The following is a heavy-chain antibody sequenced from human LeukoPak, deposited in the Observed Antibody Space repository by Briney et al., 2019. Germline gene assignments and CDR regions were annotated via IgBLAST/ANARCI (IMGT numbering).Heavy chain of an antibody. CDR3: AKDSDIVVVPALTYDH. CDR1: GFTFNSYA. V-gene: IGHV3-23*01. Sequence: QPGGSLRLSCAASGFTFNSYAMSWVRQFPGKGLEWVSSISAGGVTTYYADSVKGRFTISRDNSKNTLYLQMNSLRAEDTAVYYCAKDSDIVVVPALTYDHWGQGTLVIVSS. J-gene: IGHJ4*02. D-gene: IGHD2-2*01. CDR2: ISAGGVTT.